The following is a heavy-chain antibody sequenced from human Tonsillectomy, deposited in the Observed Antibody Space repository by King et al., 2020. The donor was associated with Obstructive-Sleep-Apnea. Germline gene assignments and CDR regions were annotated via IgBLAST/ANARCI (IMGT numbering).Heavy chain of an antibody. D-gene: IGHD5-18*01. CDR1: GFSFGGDA. V-gene: IGHV3-23*04. J-gene: IGHJ4*02. CDR2: ISGSGATT. CDR3: AKGIRGYTYVYFDF. Sequence: VQLVESGGGLVQPGGSLRLSCAASGFSFGGDAMSWVRPAPGKGLEWVSSISGSGATTYYTDTVRGRFTIARDNSRNTLYLQMNSLGAEDTALYYCAKGIRGYTYVYFDFWGQGTLVTVSS.